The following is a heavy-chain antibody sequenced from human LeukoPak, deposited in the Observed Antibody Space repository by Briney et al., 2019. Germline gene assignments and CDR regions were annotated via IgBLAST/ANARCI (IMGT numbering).Heavy chain of an antibody. J-gene: IGHJ4*02. D-gene: IGHD3-10*01. CDR1: GFTFSTST. V-gene: IGHV3-48*04. CDR3: ARVLWFGELLSDPFDY. CDR2: ISSSSSTI. Sequence: GGSLRLSCAASGFTFSTSTMNWVRQAPGKGLEWVSYISSSSSTIYYADSVKGRFTISRDNAKNSLYLQMNSLRAEDTAVYYCARVLWFGELLSDPFDYWGQGTLVTVSS.